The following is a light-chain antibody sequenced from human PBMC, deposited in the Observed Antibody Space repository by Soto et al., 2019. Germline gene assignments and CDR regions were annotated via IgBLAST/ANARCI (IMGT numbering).Light chain of an antibody. CDR2: GAS. CDR3: QQFATSPLT. V-gene: IGKV3-20*01. CDR1: QSLSSSY. J-gene: IGKJ4*01. Sequence: ENVLTQSPGTLSLSPGERATLSCRASQSLSSSYLAWYQQKPGQAPRLLIYGASSTATGIPDRFSGSGSGTDFTLTISRLEPEDFAVYYCQQFATSPLTFGVGTKVEIK.